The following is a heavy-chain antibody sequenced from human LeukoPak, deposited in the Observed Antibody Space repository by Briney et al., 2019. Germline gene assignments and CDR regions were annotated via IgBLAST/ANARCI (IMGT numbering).Heavy chain of an antibody. D-gene: IGHD6-19*01. CDR3: ARDRVAVAGVWYFDL. CDR2: ISDIGSI. V-gene: IGHV4-59*12. J-gene: IGHJ2*01. Sequence: SETLSLTCTVSGGSISSYYWSWIRQPPGKGLEWIAYISDIGSINYNPSLKSRVTMSVDTSKNQFSLKLSSVTAADTAVYYCARDRVAVAGVWYFDLWGQGTLVTVSS. CDR1: GGSISSYY.